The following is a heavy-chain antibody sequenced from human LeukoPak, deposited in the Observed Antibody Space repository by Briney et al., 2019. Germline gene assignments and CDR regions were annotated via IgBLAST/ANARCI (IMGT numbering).Heavy chain of an antibody. V-gene: IGHV3-30-3*01. D-gene: IGHD5-18*01. J-gene: IGHJ4*02. CDR2: ISYDGSNK. CDR1: GFTFSSYA. Sequence: PGGSLRLSCAASGFTFSSYAMHWVRQAPGKGLEWVAVISYDGSNKYYADSVKGRFTISRDNSKNTLYLQMNSLRAEDTAVYYCARNPARGYSYGQHLHYWGQGTLVTVSS. CDR3: ARNPARGYSYGQHLHY.